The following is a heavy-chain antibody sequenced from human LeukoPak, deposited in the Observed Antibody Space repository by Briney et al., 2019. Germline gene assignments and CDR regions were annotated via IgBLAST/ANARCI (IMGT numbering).Heavy chain of an antibody. Sequence: SETLSLTCTVSGGSINNYYWNWIRQPPGKGLEWIGYIYYNGNTNYNPSLKSRVSISLDTSRNQFSLKLTSVTAADTAVYYCARRPNGAYVRDFWGQGTLVTVSS. D-gene: IGHD4-17*01. J-gene: IGHJ4*02. CDR2: IYYNGNT. CDR1: GGSINNYY. CDR3: ARRPNGAYVRDF. V-gene: IGHV4-59*08.